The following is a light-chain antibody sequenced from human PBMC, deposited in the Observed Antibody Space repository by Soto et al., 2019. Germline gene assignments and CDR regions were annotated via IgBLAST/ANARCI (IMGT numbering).Light chain of an antibody. Sequence: EIVLTQSPGTLSLSPGERATLSCRASQSVSSSFLAWYQQKPGQAPRPLIYGASSRATGIPDRFSGSGSGTDFNLTSSRLEPEDVAVYYCQQYDSAPLTFGGGTKVAIK. V-gene: IGKV3-20*01. J-gene: IGKJ4*01. CDR3: QQYDSAPLT. CDR1: QSVSSSF. CDR2: GAS.